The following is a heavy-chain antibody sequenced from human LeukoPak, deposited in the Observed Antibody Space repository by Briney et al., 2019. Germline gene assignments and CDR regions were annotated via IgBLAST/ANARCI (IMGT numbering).Heavy chain of an antibody. J-gene: IGHJ4*02. CDR2: ISYDGSNK. V-gene: IGHV3-30*18. Sequence: GRSLRLSCAASGFTFSSYGMHWVRQAPGKGLEWGAVISYDGSNKYYADSVKGRVTISRDNSKNTLYLQMNSLRAEDTAVYYCAKGYYYDSSGYYCDFDYWGQGTLVTVSS. D-gene: IGHD3-22*01. CDR1: GFTFSSYG. CDR3: AKGYYYDSSGYYCDFDY.